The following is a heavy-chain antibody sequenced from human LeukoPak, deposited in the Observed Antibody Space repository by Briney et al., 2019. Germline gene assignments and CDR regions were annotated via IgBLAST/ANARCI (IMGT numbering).Heavy chain of an antibody. V-gene: IGHV6-1*01. J-gene: IGHJ4*02. Sequence: SQTLSLTCAISGDSVSSNSAAWNWIRHSPSSGLEWLGRTFYRSKSYNDYIVSVESRININPDTSKNQFSLQLKSVTPEDTAMYYCAREEESSGWSFDYWGQGILVTVSS. CDR1: GDSVSSNSAA. CDR2: TFYRSKSYN. D-gene: IGHD6-19*01. CDR3: AREEESSGWSFDY.